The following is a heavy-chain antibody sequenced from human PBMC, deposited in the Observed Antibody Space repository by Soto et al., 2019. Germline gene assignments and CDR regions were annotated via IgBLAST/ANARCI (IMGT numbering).Heavy chain of an antibody. CDR3: ARDSGWFDT. D-gene: IGHD7-27*01. CDR2: IYHSGST. V-gene: IGHV4-39*01. Sequence: SETLSLTCAVSGGSIRISDYFWGWIRQPPGRALEWIASIYHSGSTYYNPTLKSRVTMSVDTSNNQFALTLNSVTAADTAIYYCARDSGWFDTWGQGTLVNVS. J-gene: IGHJ5*02. CDR1: GGSIRISDYF.